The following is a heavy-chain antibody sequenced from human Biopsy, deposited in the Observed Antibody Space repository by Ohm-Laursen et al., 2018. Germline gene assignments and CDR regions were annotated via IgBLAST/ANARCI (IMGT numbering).Heavy chain of an antibody. D-gene: IGHD2-15*01. CDR1: GGTFSSLP. CDR3: ANSDGRSGFDY. V-gene: IGHV1-69*13. CDR2: ILPLSGTT. J-gene: IGHJ4*02. Sequence: SVKVSCKASGGTFSSLPFNWVRQAPGQGLEWMGGILPLSGTTSFAQKFQGRVILTADGSTSTAYMELSSLISEDTAVYYCANSDGRSGFDYWGQGTLVTVSS.